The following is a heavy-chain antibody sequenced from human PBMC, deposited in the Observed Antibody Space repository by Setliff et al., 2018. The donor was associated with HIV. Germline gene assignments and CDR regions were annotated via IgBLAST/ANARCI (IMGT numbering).Heavy chain of an antibody. D-gene: IGHD6-13*01. J-gene: IGHJ4*02. CDR1: GFTVSSNS. V-gene: IGHV3-21*06. CDR3: ARNPRPIAAAGFDLGY. Sequence: GSLRLSCAASGFTVSSNSMNWVRQAPGKGLEWVSSISSSGSYIYYADSVKGRFAISRDNAKNSIHLQMNSLRAEDTAVYYCARNPRPIAAAGFDLGYWGQGTMVTVSS. CDR2: ISSSGSYI.